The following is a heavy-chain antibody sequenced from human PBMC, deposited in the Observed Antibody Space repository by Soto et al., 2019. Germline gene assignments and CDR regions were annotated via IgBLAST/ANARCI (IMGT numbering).Heavy chain of an antibody. CDR2: IYSSENT. CDR3: AIFNGYCISTNCHGYYGMDV. J-gene: IGHJ6*02. Sequence: LQPPSLTYSVVGGFIGGRCCCCSWISKSPGKGLEWIGTIYSSENTYYNPSLLSRVTISVDTSKNEFSLRLSSVTAADTAVYYCAIFNGYCISTNCHGYYGMDVWGQGTAVTVS. V-gene: IGHV4-39*05. CDR1: GGFIGGRCCC. D-gene: IGHD2-2*03.